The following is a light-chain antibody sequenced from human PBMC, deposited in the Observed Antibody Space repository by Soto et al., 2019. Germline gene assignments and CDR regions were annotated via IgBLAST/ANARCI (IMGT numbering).Light chain of an antibody. V-gene: IGLV2-8*01. CDR1: SSDVGAYDY. Sequence: QSALTQPPSASGSPGQSVTISCTGTSSDVGAYDYVSWYQQHLGKAPKLMIYEINKRPSGVPDRFSGYKSGNTASLTVSGLQAEDEDDYYCSSCAGSHNFAYVLGTGTKVTVL. CDR3: SSCAGSHNFAYV. J-gene: IGLJ1*01. CDR2: EIN.